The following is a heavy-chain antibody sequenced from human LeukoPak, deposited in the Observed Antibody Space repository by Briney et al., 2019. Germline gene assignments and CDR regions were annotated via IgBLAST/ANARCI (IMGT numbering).Heavy chain of an antibody. CDR3: ARVAAGGPIDY. CDR2: IYNSGS. Sequence: SETLSLTCTVSGGAMSSSYWSWIRQPPGKGLERIGYIYNSGSIYKPSLKSRVTISVDTSNNQISLKLNSVTAADTAVYYCARVAAGGPIDYWGQGTLVNVSS. D-gene: IGHD6-13*01. CDR1: GGAMSSSY. V-gene: IGHV4-59*01. J-gene: IGHJ4*02.